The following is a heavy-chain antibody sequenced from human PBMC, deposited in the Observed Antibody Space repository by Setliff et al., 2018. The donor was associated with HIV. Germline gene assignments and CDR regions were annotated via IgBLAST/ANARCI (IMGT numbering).Heavy chain of an antibody. CDR3: ARGVLWLGEFAYYYYYIDV. Sequence: SETLSLTCSVSGDSFSTSSYFWGWVRQSPGKGLEWIGNIYYTGFTYSSPSLKSRVIMSIDTSKSQFSLNLTSVTAADTAVYYRARGVLWLGEFAYYYYYIDVWGKGTPVTVSS. D-gene: IGHD3-10*01. CDR2: IYYTGFT. V-gene: IGHV4-39*01. J-gene: IGHJ6*03. CDR1: GDSFSTSSYF.